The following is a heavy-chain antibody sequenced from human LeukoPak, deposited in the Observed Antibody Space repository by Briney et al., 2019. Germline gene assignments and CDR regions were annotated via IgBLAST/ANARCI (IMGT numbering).Heavy chain of an antibody. V-gene: IGHV3-48*04. Sequence: PGGSLRLSCAASGFTFSTYWMTWVRQAPGKGLEWVSYISSSSSTIYYADSVKGRFTISRDNAKNSLYLQMNSLRAEDTAVYYCARDLYIVVVVAAIGEDWFDPWGQGTLVTVSS. J-gene: IGHJ5*02. CDR3: ARDLYIVVVVAAIGEDWFDP. D-gene: IGHD2-15*01. CDR2: ISSSSSTI. CDR1: GFTFSTYW.